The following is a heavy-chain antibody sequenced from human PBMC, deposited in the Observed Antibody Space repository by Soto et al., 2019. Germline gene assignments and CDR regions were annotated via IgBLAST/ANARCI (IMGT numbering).Heavy chain of an antibody. D-gene: IGHD5-12*01. Sequence: LRLSCAVSGFTFSDYAMSWVRQAPGKGLVWVSGISDSGGYTYYAGSVRGRFTISRDTSKSTLYLQMNSLRADDTALYYCAKDRFTSGYDAFDIWGQGTMVTVSS. CDR1: GFTFSDYA. V-gene: IGHV3-23*01. J-gene: IGHJ3*02. CDR2: ISDSGGYT. CDR3: AKDRFTSGYDAFDI.